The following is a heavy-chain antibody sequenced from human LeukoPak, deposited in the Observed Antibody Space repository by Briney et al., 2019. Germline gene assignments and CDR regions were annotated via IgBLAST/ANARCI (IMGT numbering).Heavy chain of an antibody. D-gene: IGHD1-1*01. J-gene: IGHJ6*03. V-gene: IGHV4-38-2*02. CDR3: ARLTSPEREGYYYYYMDV. CDR2: IYHSGST. CDR1: GYSISSGYY. Sequence: SETLSLTCTVSGYSISSGYYWGWIRQPPGKGLEWIGSIYHSGSTYYNPSLKSRVTISVDTSKNQFSLKLSSVTAADTAVYYCARLTSPEREGYYYYYMDVWGKGTTVTVSS.